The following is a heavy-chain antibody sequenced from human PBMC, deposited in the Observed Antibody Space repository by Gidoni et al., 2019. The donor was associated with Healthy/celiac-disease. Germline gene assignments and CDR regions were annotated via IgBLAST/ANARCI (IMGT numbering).Heavy chain of an antibody. D-gene: IGHD2-15*01. V-gene: IGHV4-61*02. CDR3: ARVVGWYGNWYFDL. J-gene: IGHJ2*01. CDR1: GGAISSGSYY. CDR2: IYTSGST. Sequence: QVQLQESGPGLVTPSQTLSLTCTVSGGAISSGSYYWSWIRQPAGKGLEWIGRIYTSGSTNYNPSLKSRVTISVDTSKNQFSLKLSSVTAADTAVYYCARVVGWYGNWYFDLWGRGTLVTVSS.